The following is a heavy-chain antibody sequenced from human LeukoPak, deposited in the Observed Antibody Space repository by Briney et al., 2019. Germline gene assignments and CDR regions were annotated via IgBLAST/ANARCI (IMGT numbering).Heavy chain of an antibody. CDR3: AKDILAAGLFFDY. J-gene: IGHJ4*02. D-gene: IGHD6-13*01. CDR2: ISPSGGTV. CDR1: GFTFSDYY. V-gene: IGHV3-11*01. Sequence: GGSLRLSCAASGFTFSDYYMGWIRQAPGKGLEWVSYISPSGGTVYYADSVKGRFTISRDNAKNSLYLQMNGLRAEDTALYFCAKDILAAGLFFDYWGQGTLVTVSS.